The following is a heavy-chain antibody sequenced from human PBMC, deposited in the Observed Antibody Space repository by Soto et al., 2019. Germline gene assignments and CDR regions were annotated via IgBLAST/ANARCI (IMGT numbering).Heavy chain of an antibody. V-gene: IGHV1-58*01. CDR3: ASVGSGNYFLSSGYWFPPYYFYY. D-gene: IGHD3-22*01. CDR1: GFTFTSSA. CDR2: IVVGSGNT. Sequence: AASVKVSCKASGFTFTSSAVQWVRQARGQRLEWIGWIVVGSGNTNYAQKFQERVTITRDMSTSTGYMELSSLGYGDTARYYRASVGSGNYFLSSGYWFPPYYFYYWGQGTLVTVSS. J-gene: IGHJ4*02.